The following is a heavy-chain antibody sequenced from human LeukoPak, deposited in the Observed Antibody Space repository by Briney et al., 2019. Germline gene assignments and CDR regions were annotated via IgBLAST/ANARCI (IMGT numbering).Heavy chain of an antibody. CDR2: INHSGST. CDR1: GGSFSGYF. J-gene: IGHJ4*02. CDR3: ARDGYSSELDY. D-gene: IGHD6-19*01. V-gene: IGHV4-34*01. Sequence: SETLSLTCAVYGGSFSGYFWTWIRQPPGKGLEWIGEINHSGSTNYNPSLKSRVTISIDTSENQFSLKLSSVTAADTAVYYCARDGYSSELDYWGQGTLVTVSS.